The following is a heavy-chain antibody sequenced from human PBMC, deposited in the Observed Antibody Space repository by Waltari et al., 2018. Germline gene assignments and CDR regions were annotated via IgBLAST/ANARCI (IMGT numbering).Heavy chain of an antibody. V-gene: IGHV3-21*01. CDR1: GFTFSPYR. J-gene: IGHJ4*02. CDR2: ISGSTGYI. CDR3: ARAEQPMATIIGVDY. D-gene: IGHD5-12*01. Sequence: EVQLVESGGGLVTPGGSLSLTCPAPGFTFSPYRLHWVRQAPGKGLECVSSISGSTGYIYYADSVKGRFTISRDNAKSSLYLEMNSLRGEDTAIYYCARAEQPMATIIGVDYWGQGTLVTVSS.